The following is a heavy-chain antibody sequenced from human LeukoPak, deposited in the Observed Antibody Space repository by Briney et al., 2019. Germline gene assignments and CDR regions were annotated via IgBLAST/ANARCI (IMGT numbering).Heavy chain of an antibody. CDR1: GYTLTELS. Sequence: GASVKVSCKVSGYTLTELSMHWVRQAPGKGLEWMGGFDPEDGETIYAQKFQGRDTMTEDTSTDTAYMELSSLRSEDTAVYYCATQYVNYDVLRSRTFDPWGQGTLVTVSS. V-gene: IGHV1-24*01. J-gene: IGHJ5*02. CDR3: ATQYVNYDVLRSRTFDP. CDR2: FDPEDGET. D-gene: IGHD3-9*01.